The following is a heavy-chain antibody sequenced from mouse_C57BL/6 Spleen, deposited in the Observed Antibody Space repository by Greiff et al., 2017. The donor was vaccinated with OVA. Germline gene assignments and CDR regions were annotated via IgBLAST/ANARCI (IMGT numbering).Heavy chain of an antibody. J-gene: IGHJ2*01. V-gene: IGHV5-9-1*02. D-gene: IGHD1-1*01. Sequence: EVKLMESGEGLVKPGGSLKLSCAASGFTFSSYAMSWVRQTPEKRLEWVAYISSGGDYIYYADTVKGRFTISRDNARNTLYLQMSSLKSEDTAMYYCTRDRGTTVVADYFDYWGQGTTLTVSS. CDR1: GFTFSSYA. CDR2: ISSGGDYI. CDR3: TRDRGTTVVADYFDY.